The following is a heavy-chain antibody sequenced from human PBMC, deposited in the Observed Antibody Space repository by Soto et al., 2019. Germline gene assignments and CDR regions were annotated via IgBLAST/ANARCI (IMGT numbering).Heavy chain of an antibody. CDR2: INTGTGDT. Sequence: QGHRVQSGAEVKKPGASVKVSCKPSGNSVTSYAVHWVRHAPAERLEGMGWINTGTGDTKSAQKFQGRVTITRDTSASTAYMELSRLTSEDTAIYYCARGAYDFWSGYPHFASWGQGSLVTVSS. V-gene: IGHV1-3*04. D-gene: IGHD3-3*01. CDR1: GNSVTSYA. J-gene: IGHJ4*02. CDR3: ARGAYDFWSGYPHFAS.